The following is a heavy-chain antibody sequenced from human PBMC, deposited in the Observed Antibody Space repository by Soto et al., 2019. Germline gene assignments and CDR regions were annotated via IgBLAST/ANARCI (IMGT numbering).Heavy chain of an antibody. V-gene: IGHV1-69*02. J-gene: IGHJ4*02. Sequence: QVQLVQSGAEVEKPGSSVKVSCKASGGTFSSYTISWVRQAPGQGLEWMGRIIPILGIANYAQKFQGRVTITANKSTSTAYMELSSLRSEDTAVYYCARAAVEGYCSGGSCYQRDYWGQGTLVNVSS. D-gene: IGHD2-15*01. CDR1: GGTFSSYT. CDR3: ARAAVEGYCSGGSCYQRDY. CDR2: IIPILGIA.